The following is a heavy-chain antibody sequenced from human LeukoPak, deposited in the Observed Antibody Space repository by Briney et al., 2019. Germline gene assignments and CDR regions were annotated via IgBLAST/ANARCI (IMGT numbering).Heavy chain of an antibody. V-gene: IGHV3-21*01. CDR2: ISSSSTYI. Sequence: PGGSLRLSCAASGFTFSSYSMNWVRQAPGKGLEWVSSISSSSTYIHYADSVKGRFTISRDNAKNSLYLQMNSLRPEDTGVYYCAKKHPGGVIESPDSWGQGTLVTVSS. CDR3: AKKHPGGVIESPDS. CDR1: GFTFSSYS. J-gene: IGHJ5*02. D-gene: IGHD3-16*02.